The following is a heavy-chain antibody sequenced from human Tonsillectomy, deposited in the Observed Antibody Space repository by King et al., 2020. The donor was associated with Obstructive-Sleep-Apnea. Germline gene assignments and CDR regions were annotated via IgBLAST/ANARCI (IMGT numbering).Heavy chain of an antibody. CDR2: ISGSGGST. V-gene: IGHV3-23*04. J-gene: IGHJ4*02. CDR3: AKDRYDFWGGYSMFDY. D-gene: IGHD3-3*01. Sequence: QLVESGGGLVQPGGSLRLSCAASGFTFSSYAMSWVRQAPGKGLEWVSAISGSGGSTYYADSVKGRFTISRDNSKNTLYLQMNSLRAEDTAVYYCAKDRYDFWGGYSMFDYWGQGTLGTVSS. CDR1: GFTFSSYA.